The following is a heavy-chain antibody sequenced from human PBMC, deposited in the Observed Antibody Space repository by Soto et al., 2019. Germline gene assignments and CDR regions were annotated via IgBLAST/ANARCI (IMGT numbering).Heavy chain of an antibody. Sequence: GGSLRLSCAASGFTFSSYWMHWVRQAPGKGLVWVSRINSDGSSTSYADSVKGRFTISRDNAKNTLYLQMNSLRAEDTAVYYCASGAYYYDSSGRYPFDYWGQGTLVTVSS. D-gene: IGHD3-22*01. V-gene: IGHV3-74*01. CDR2: INSDGSST. CDR3: ASGAYYYDSSGRYPFDY. CDR1: GFTFSSYW. J-gene: IGHJ4*02.